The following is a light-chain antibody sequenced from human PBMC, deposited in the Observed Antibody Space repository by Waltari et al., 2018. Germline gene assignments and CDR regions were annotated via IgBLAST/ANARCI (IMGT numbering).Light chain of an antibody. CDR1: QSVSSNH. V-gene: IGKV3-20*01. Sequence: EIVLTQSPGTLSLSPGEGATLSCRASQSVSSNHLAWYQQNPGQAPRLVIYGASRMAPGIPDRFSGGGSGTDFTLTISRLEPEDFAVYYCQQFGSSVTFGGGTKVEIK. J-gene: IGKJ4*01. CDR2: GAS. CDR3: QQFGSSVT.